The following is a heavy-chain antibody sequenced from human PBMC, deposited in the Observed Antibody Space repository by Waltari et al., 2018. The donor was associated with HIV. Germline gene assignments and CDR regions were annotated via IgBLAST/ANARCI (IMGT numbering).Heavy chain of an antibody. D-gene: IGHD2-15*01. CDR2: IIPKFRKV. V-gene: IGHV1-69*01. J-gene: IGHJ3*01. CDR3: ARGGCSGGTCYSKSFDL. Sequence: QVQLVQSGAEMNMSGSSVKVSCKASGGTFSSYTFSWVRQAPGQGREWMGGIIPKFRKVKYAQKFQGRVTMTADESTSTVYLELTSLRSDDTAVYYCARGGCSGGTCYSKSFDLWGQGTLVTVSS. CDR1: GGTFSSYT.